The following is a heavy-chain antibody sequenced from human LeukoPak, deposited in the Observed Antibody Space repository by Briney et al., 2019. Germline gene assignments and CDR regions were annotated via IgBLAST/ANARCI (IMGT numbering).Heavy chain of an antibody. J-gene: IGHJ3*02. CDR3: ARAAYSGSLGDAFDI. D-gene: IGHD1-26*01. CDR2: INPSGGST. Sequence: ASVKVSCKASGYTFTSYYMHWVRQAPGQGLEWMGIINPSGGSTSYAQKFQGRVTMTRDMSTSTVYMELSSLRSEDTAVYYCARAAYSGSLGDAFDIWGQGTMVTVSS. V-gene: IGHV1-46*01. CDR1: GYTFTSYY.